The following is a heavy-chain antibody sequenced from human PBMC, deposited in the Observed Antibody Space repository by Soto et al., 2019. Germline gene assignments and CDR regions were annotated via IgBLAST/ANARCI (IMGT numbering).Heavy chain of an antibody. D-gene: IGHD3-10*01. V-gene: IGHV4-30-2*05. J-gene: IGHJ4*02. Sequence: GSAYYNPSLKSRPTISVDTSRNQFSLELTSVTAADTAMYYCARHERLDISYGSGSHIDYWGQGTLVTVSS. CDR3: ARHERLDISYGSGSHIDY. CDR2: GSA.